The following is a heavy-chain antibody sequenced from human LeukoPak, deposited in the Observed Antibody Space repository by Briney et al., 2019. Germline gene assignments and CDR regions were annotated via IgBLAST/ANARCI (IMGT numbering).Heavy chain of an antibody. CDR1: GGSFSGYY. Sequence: ETLSLTCAVYGGSFSGYYWSWIRQPPGKGLEWIGEINHSGSTNYNPSLKSRVTISVDTSKNQFSLKLSSVTAADTAVHYCARGARIVVVPAAISYYYGMDVWGQGTTVTVSS. CDR3: ARGARIVVVPAAISYYYGMDV. J-gene: IGHJ6*02. V-gene: IGHV4-34*01. CDR2: INHSGST. D-gene: IGHD2-2*02.